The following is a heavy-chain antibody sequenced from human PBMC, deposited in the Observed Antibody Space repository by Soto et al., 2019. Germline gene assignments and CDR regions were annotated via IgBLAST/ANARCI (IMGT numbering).Heavy chain of an antibody. Sequence: HLGGSLRLSCAASGFTFSTYGMHWVRQAPGKGLEWVAVIWNDGSNKFYTDSVKGRFTISRDNSKNTLYLQMNSLRAEDTAVYYCARLPFSGMAFDYWGQGTLVTVSS. CDR1: GFTFSTYG. J-gene: IGHJ4*02. CDR3: ARLPFSGMAFDY. D-gene: IGHD1-20*01. V-gene: IGHV3-33*01. CDR2: IWNDGSNK.